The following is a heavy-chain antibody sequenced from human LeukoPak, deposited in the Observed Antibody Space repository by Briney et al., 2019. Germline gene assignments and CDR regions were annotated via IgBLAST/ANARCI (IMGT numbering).Heavy chain of an antibody. V-gene: IGHV3-7*01. D-gene: IGHD1-26*01. CDR2: IKQDGSEK. J-gene: IGHJ3*02. CDR1: GFTFNTYW. CDR3: AREEWVFDI. Sequence: GGSLRLSCVASGFTFNTYWMSWVRQAPGKGLEWVANIKQDGSEKYYVDSVKGRFTISKDNAKNSLYLQMNSLRAEDTAVYYCAREEWVFDIWGQGTMVTVSS.